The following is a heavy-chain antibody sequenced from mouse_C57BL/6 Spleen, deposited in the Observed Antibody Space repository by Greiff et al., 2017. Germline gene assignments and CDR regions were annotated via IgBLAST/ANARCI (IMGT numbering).Heavy chain of an antibody. Sequence: EVKVVESGGGLVKPGGSLKLSCAASGFTFSSYTMSWVRQTPEKRLEWVATISGGGGNTYYPDSVKGRFTISRDNAKNTLYLQMSSLRSEDTALXYCARRSGTHLDYWGQGTTLTVSS. CDR2: ISGGGGNT. V-gene: IGHV5-9*01. CDR3: ARRSGTHLDY. CDR1: GFTFSSYT. D-gene: IGHD3-3*01. J-gene: IGHJ2*01.